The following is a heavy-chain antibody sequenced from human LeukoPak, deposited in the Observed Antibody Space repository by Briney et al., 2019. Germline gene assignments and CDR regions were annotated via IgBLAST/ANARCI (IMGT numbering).Heavy chain of an antibody. CDR1: GFTVSSNY. CDR3: ARVRFEYSNYYYYMDV. CDR2: IYSGGST. D-gene: IGHD3-9*01. Sequence: GGSLRLSCAASGFTVSSNYMSWVRQAPGKGLEWVSVIYSGGSTYYADSVKGRFTISRDNSKNTLYLQMNSLRAEDTAVYYCARVRFEYSNYYYYMDVWGKGTTVTVSS. V-gene: IGHV3-53*01. J-gene: IGHJ6*03.